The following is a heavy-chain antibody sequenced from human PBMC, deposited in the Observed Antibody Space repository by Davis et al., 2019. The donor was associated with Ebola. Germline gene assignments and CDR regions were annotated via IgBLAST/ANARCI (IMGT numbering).Heavy chain of an antibody. V-gene: IGHV4-59*01. Sequence: SETLSLTCTVSGGSISSYYWSWIRQPPGKGLEWIGYIYYSGSTNYHPSLKSRVTISVDTSKNQFSLKLSSVTAADTAVYYCARTKYQGAFDIWGQGTMVTVSS. CDR3: ARTKYQGAFDI. CDR2: IYYSGST. CDR1: GGSISSYY. J-gene: IGHJ3*02. D-gene: IGHD2-2*01.